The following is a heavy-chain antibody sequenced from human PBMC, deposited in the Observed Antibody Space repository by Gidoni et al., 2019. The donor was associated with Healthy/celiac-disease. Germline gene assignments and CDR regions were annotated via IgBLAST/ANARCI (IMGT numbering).Heavy chain of an antibody. CDR1: GYTFTSYD. Sequence: QVQLVQSGAEVKKPGASVKVSCKASGYTFTSYDINWVRQATGQGLEWMGWMNPNSGNTGYAQKFQGRVTMTRNTSISTAYMELSSLRSEDTAVYYCARAAHLWSLYYYGMDVWGQGTTVTVSS. D-gene: IGHD3-10*01. CDR3: ARAAHLWSLYYYGMDV. J-gene: IGHJ6*02. CDR2: MNPNSGNT. V-gene: IGHV1-8*01.